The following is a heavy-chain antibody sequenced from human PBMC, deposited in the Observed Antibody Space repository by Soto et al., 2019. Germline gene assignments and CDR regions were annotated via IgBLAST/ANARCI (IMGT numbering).Heavy chain of an antibody. V-gene: IGHV4-59*01. CDR2: IFDTGTT. D-gene: IGHD2-15*01. CDR1: GDSISGGY. CDR3: ARDLGGYCSGGSCYSSNYFDY. J-gene: IGHJ4*02. Sequence: PSETLSLTCTVSGDSISGGYWNWLRQSPGEGLEWIGHIFDTGTTNYSPSLKSRVFMSVDTSKTQISLKVSSVNTADTAVYYCARDLGGYCSGGSCYSSNYFDYWGQGTLVTVSS.